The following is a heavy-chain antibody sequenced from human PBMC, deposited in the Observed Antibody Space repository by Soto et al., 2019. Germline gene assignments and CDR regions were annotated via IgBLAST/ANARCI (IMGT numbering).Heavy chain of an antibody. CDR2: ISSSGGST. CDR1: GFTFSNYA. D-gene: IGHD4-4*01. J-gene: IGHJ4*02. V-gene: IGHV3-23*01. Sequence: EVQLLESGGGLVQPGGSLRLSCAASGFTFSNYAMSWVRQAPGKGLEWVSVISSSGGSTYYADSVKGRFTISRDNSKNTLYLQMNSLRAEDTAVYYCAKSWPDDYSNRGAFDYWGQGTLVTVSS. CDR3: AKSWPDDYSNRGAFDY.